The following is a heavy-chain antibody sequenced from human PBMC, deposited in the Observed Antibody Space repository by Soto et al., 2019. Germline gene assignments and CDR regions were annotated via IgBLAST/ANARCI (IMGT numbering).Heavy chain of an antibody. CDR2: ISTTSSSI. Sequence: GGSLRLSCAASGFTFSSYSMNWVRQAPGKGLEWISYISTTSSSIYYADSVKGRFTISRDNAKNSLFLQMNSLRDEDTAVYYCARKGVAFDYWGQGALVTSPQ. J-gene: IGHJ4*02. CDR1: GFTFSSYS. CDR3: ARKGVAFDY. V-gene: IGHV3-48*02. D-gene: IGHD3-3*01.